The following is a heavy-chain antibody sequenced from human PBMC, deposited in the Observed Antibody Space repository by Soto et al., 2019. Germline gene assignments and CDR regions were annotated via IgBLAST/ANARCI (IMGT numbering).Heavy chain of an antibody. D-gene: IGHD3-3*01. J-gene: IGHJ5*02. V-gene: IGHV1-2*02. CDR2: INPNSGGT. CDR1: GYTFTGYY. CDR3: ARGPSYDFWSGYPMNWFDP. Sequence: GASVKVSCKASGYTFTGYYMHWVRQAPGQGLEWMGWINPNSGGTNYAQKFQGRVTMTRDTSISTAYMELSRLRSDDTAVYYCARGPSYDFWSGYPMNWFDPWGPGTLVTVSS.